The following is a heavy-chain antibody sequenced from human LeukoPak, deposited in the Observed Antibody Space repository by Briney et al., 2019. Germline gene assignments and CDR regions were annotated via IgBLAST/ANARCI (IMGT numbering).Heavy chain of an antibody. Sequence: PSETLSLTCTVSGGSISSVILFWGWIRQPPGKGLEWIGSIYYSGSTYYNPSLKSRVTISVDTSKNQFSLKLSSVTAADTAVYYCARALGTGGYSYGGLRAPDWFDPWGQGTLVTVSS. D-gene: IGHD5-18*01. CDR1: GGSISSVILF. CDR2: IYYSGST. V-gene: IGHV4-39*07. CDR3: ARALGTGGYSYGGLRAPDWFDP. J-gene: IGHJ5*02.